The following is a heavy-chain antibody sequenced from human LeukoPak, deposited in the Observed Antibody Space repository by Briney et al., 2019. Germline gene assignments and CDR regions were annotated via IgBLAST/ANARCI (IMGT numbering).Heavy chain of an antibody. CDR2: ISGSGGST. D-gene: IGHD1-1*01. J-gene: IGHJ4*02. CDR1: GFTFSSYA. Sequence: GWSLRLSCAASGFTFSSYAMSWVRQAPGKGLEWVSAISGSGGSTYYADSVKGRFTISRDNSKNTLYLQMNSLRAEDTAVYYCVRQPRVHTPDFWGQGTLVTVSS. V-gene: IGHV3-23*01. CDR3: VRQPRVHTPDF.